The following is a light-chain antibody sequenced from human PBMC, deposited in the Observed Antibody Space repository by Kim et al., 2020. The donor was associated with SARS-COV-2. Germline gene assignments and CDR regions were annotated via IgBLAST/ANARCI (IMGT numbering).Light chain of an antibody. V-gene: IGKV1-33*01. CDR3: QQYDNLPFT. CDR1: QDISNY. J-gene: IGKJ3*01. CDR2: DAS. Sequence: AALGDRVTITCQASQDISNYVTWYQQKPGKAPKVLIYDASYLEIGVPSRFSASGSGTDFILSISSLQPEDTATYYCQQYDNLPFTFGPGTKVDIK.